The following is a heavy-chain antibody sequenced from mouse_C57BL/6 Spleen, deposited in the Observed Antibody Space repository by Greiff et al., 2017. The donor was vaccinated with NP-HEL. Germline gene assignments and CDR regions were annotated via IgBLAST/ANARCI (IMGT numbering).Heavy chain of an antibody. CDR3: AREGYWDYGYYFDY. D-gene: IGHD2-4*01. CDR1: GYSITSGYY. J-gene: IGHJ2*01. Sequence: ESGPGLVKPSQSLSLTCSVTGYSITSGYYWNWIRQFPGNKLEWMGYISYDGSNNYNPSLKNRISITRDTSKNQFFLKLNSVTTEDTATYYCAREGYWDYGYYFDYWGQGTTLTVSS. V-gene: IGHV3-6*01. CDR2: ISYDGSN.